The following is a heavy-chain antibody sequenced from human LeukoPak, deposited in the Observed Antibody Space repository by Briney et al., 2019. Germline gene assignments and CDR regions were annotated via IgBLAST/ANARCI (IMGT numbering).Heavy chain of an antibody. D-gene: IGHD2-15*01. CDR2: IIPSLDVA. CDR1: GDTFIPYT. J-gene: IGHJ4*02. Sequence: SVKVSCKASGDTFIPYTFSWVRQAPGQGLEWIGRIIPSLDVANYAQKFQGRVTLSVDRDTATTYMEVTSLRSEDTAIYYCARDHCSPGTCLGGHWGQGTLVTVSS. CDR3: ARDHCSPGTCLGGH. V-gene: IGHV1-69*04.